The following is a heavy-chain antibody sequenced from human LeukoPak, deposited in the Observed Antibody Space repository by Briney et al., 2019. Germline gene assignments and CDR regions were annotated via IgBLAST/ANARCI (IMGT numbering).Heavy chain of an antibody. D-gene: IGHD5-18*01. CDR2: ISYDGSNK. CDR1: GFTFSSYA. CDR3: ARGPEGGYSYGYFGVHYYYYYMDV. J-gene: IGHJ6*03. V-gene: IGHV3-30*04. Sequence: PGGSLRLSCAASGFTFSSYAMHWVRQAPGKGLEWVAVISYDGSNKYYADSVKGRFTISRDNSKDTLYLQMNSLRAEDTAVYYCARGPEGGYSYGYFGVHYYYYYMDVWGKGTTVTVSS.